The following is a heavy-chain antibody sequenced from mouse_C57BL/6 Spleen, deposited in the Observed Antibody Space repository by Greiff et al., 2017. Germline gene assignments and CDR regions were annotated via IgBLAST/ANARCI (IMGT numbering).Heavy chain of an antibody. V-gene: IGHV5-6*01. J-gene: IGHJ2*01. CDR2: ISSGGSYT. CDR3: ARHVGYYFDY. Sequence: EVKLVESGGDLVKPGGSLKLSCAASGFTFSSYGMSWVRQTLDKRLEWVATISSGGSYTYYPDSVKGRFTISRDNAKNTLYLQMSSLKSEDTAMYYCARHVGYYFDYWGQGTTLTVSS. CDR1: GFTFSSYG.